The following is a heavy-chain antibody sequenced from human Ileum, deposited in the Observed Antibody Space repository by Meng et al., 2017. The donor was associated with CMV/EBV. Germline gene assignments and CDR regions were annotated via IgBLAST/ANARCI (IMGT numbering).Heavy chain of an antibody. J-gene: IGHJ4*02. Sequence: QGQLAASGPGLEKPSQTLSLTCTFCGGSNSSGDYCWSWIRQPPGKGLEWIGYIYYSWSTYYKPSLKSRVTISADTSKNQFSLKLNSVTAADTAVYYCASGSPQLGYVWGQGTLVTVSS. D-gene: IGHD1-1*01. CDR1: GGSNSSGDYC. CDR2: IYYSWST. CDR3: ASGSPQLGYV. V-gene: IGHV4-30-4*01.